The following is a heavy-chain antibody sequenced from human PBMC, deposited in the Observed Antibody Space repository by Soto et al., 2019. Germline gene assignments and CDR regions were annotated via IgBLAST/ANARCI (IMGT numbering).Heavy chain of an antibody. CDR2: ISSTTNYI. V-gene: IGHV3-21*06. Sequence: PGGSLRLSCAASGFTFTRYSMNWVRQAPGKGLEWVSSISSTTNYIYYEDSMKGRFTISRDNGKNSLYLEMHSLRAEDTAVYYCARESEDLTSNFDYWGQGTLVTVSS. J-gene: IGHJ4*02. CDR1: GFTFTRYS. CDR3: ARESEDLTSNFDY.